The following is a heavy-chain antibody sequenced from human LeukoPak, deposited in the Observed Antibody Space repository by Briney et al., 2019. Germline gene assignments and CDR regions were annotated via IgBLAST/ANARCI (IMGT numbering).Heavy chain of an antibody. CDR1: GFTFSSYR. CDR2: ISSSSSTI. J-gene: IGHJ4*02. V-gene: IGHV3-48*01. D-gene: IGHD3-3*01. CDR3: ARPRYYDFWSGYSFDY. Sequence: GGSLRLSCAASGFTFSSYRMTWVRQAPGKGLEWVSYISSSSSTIYYADSVKGRFTISRDNAKNSLYLQMNSLRAEDTAVYYCARPRYYDFWSGYSFDYWGQGTLVTVSS.